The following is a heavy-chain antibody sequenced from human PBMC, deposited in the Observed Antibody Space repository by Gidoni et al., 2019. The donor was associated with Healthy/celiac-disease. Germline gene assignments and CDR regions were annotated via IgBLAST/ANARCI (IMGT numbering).Heavy chain of an antibody. J-gene: IGHJ4*02. CDR1: GFTFSSYA. CDR3: AKYDFWSGYYTAPIDY. D-gene: IGHD3-3*01. CDR2: ISGSGGST. V-gene: IGHV3-23*01. Sequence: EVQLLESGGGLVQPGGSLRLSCAASGFTFSSYARSWVRQAPGKGLEWGSAISGSGGSTYYADSVKGRFTISRDNSKNTLYLQMNSLRAEDTAVDYCAKYDFWSGYYTAPIDYWGQGTLVTVSS.